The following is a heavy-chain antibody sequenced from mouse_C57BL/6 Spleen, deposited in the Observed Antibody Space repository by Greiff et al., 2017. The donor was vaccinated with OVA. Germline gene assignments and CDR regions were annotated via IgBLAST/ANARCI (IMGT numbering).Heavy chain of an antibody. D-gene: IGHD2-4*01. J-gene: IGHJ3*01. Sequence: QVQLQQPGAELVKPGASVKMSCKASGYTFTSYWITWVKQRPGQGLEWIGWIYPRDGSTKYNEKFKGKATLTVDTSSSTAYMELHSLTSEDSAVYFCARSGDYDGAWFAYWGQGTLVTVSA. CDR3: ARSGDYDGAWFAY. CDR1: GYTFTSYW. CDR2: IYPRDGST. V-gene: IGHV1-85*01.